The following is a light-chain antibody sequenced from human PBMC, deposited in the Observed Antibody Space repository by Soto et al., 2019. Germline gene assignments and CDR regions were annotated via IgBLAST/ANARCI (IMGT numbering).Light chain of an antibody. V-gene: IGKV3-11*02. CDR2: DAS. CDR3: QQRSNWLWT. Sequence: EIVLTQSPATLSLSPGDKATLSCRASPSVSSYLAWYQQKPGQAPRLLMYDASIRATGIPARFSGTGSERDFTLTITSLEPEDYAVYDCQQRSNWLWTFGQGTKVEIK. CDR1: PSVSSY. J-gene: IGKJ1*01.